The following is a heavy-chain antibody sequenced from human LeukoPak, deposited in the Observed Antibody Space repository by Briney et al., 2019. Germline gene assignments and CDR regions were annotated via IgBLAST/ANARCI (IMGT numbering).Heavy chain of an antibody. CDR2: IYYSGST. Sequence: SETLSLTCTVSGGSISSYYWSWIRQPPGKGLEWIGYIYYSGSTNYNPSLKSRVTISVDTSKNQFSLKLSSVTAADTAVYHCARSICGGDCSRFDYWGQGTLVTVSS. V-gene: IGHV4-59*01. CDR3: ARSICGGDCSRFDY. J-gene: IGHJ4*02. D-gene: IGHD2-21*01. CDR1: GGSISSYY.